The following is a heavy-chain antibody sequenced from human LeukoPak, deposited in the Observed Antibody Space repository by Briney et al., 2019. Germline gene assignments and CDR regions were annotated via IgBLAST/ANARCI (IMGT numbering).Heavy chain of an antibody. CDR1: GFTFSSYD. V-gene: IGHV3-13*01. D-gene: IGHD2-2*01. Sequence: PGGSLTLSCAASGFTFSSYDMHWLPQPTGKGWVWFIVIDSAGNTYYPGSVKGRFTISRENAKNSLYLQMNSLRAGDTAVYYCARGRGEHQLLDDDGFDIWGQGTMVTVSS. CDR2: IDSAGNT. J-gene: IGHJ3*02. CDR3: ARGRGEHQLLDDDGFDI.